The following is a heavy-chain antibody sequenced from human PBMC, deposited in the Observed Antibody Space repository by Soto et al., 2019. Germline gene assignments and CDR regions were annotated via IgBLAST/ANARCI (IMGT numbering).Heavy chain of an antibody. CDR2: FGTSRKYI. J-gene: IGHJ3*01. CDR3: VRDSHWAFEL. CDR1: GYTLSDYS. V-gene: IGHV3-48*02. D-gene: IGHD7-27*01. Sequence: VGSLRLSCVSSGYTLSDYSMNCVRQAPGKCLEWVSYFGTSRKYIYYADSVRGRFTISRDDAKNSLYLQLNSLRDEDTALYYCVRDSHWAFELWGQGTMVIVSS.